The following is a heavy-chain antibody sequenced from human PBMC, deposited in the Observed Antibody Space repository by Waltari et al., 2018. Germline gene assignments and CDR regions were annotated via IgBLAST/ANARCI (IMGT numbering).Heavy chain of an antibody. D-gene: IGHD1-26*01. V-gene: IGHV1-24*01. CDR1: GYTLTELS. CDR2: FEPEDGET. J-gene: IGHJ4*02. CDR3: ATGEGGSYPVGLDY. Sequence: QVQLVQSGAEVKKPGASVKVSCQVSGYTLTELSMHWVRQAPGKGLEWMGGFEPEDGETIYAQKCQGRVTMTEDTSTDTAYMELSSLRSEDTAVYYCATGEGGSYPVGLDYWGQGTLVTVSS.